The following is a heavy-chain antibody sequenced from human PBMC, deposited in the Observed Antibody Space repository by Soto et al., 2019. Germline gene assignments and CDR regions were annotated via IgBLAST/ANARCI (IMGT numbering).Heavy chain of an antibody. J-gene: IGHJ6*02. CDR3: AKGGYSYFYPYGMDV. Sequence: EVQLLESGGGLVQPGGSLRLSCAASGFTFSSYAMSWVRQAPGKGLEWVSAISGSGGSTYYADSVKGRFTISRDNSKNTLYLQMNSLRAEDTAVDYCAKGGYSYFYPYGMDVWGQGTTVTVSS. D-gene: IGHD5-18*01. CDR2: ISGSGGST. CDR1: GFTFSSYA. V-gene: IGHV3-23*01.